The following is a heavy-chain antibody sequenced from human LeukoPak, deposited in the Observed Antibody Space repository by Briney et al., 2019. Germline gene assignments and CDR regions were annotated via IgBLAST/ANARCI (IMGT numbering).Heavy chain of an antibody. V-gene: IGHV3-74*01. J-gene: IGHJ6*03. CDR2: INTDGSST. Sequence: GGSLRLSCAASGFTFSSYWMHWVRQAPGKGLVWVSRINTDGSSTSYADSVKGRFTISRDNAKNTLYLQMNSLRAEDTAVYYCARDQVNYYYYYYMDVWGKGTTVTVSS. CDR3: ARDQVNYYYYYYMDV. CDR1: GFTFSSYW.